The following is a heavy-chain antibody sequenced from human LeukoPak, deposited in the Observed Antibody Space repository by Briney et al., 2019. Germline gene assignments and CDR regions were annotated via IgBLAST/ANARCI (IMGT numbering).Heavy chain of an antibody. CDR3: AKALYSTTYYYFDL. Sequence: GGSLSLSCAASGFIFNNYLMTWVRQAPGKGLEWVSTISGGGNSTYHADSVKGRFSISRDNSKNTLFLQMNSLRADDTAVYYCAKALYSTTYYYFDLWGRGTLVTVSS. D-gene: IGHD2/OR15-2a*01. CDR1: GFIFNNYL. V-gene: IGHV3-23*01. CDR2: ISGGGNST. J-gene: IGHJ2*01.